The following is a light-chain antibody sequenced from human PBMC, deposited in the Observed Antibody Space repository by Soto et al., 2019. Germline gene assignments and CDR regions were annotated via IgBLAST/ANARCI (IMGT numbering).Light chain of an antibody. V-gene: IGKV1-39*01. J-gene: IGKJ1*01. Sequence: IQMTQSPSSLSASVGGAVTITCRASQTIMTYLNWYQLKPGKAPNLLIYGASNLQSGVPSRFSGSGSGTEYTLTISSLQPEDFTTYYCQQTYTYPRTFGQGTKVDIK. CDR3: QQTYTYPRT. CDR1: QTIMTY. CDR2: GAS.